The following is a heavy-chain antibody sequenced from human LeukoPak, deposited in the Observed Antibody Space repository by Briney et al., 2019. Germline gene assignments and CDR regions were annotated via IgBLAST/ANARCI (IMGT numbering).Heavy chain of an antibody. Sequence: GGSLRLSCAASGFTFSSYWMNWARQAPGKGLEWVASINYNGNVNYYVDSVKGRFTISRDNAKNSLYLQMSNLRAEDTAVYFCARGGGLDVWGQGATVTVSS. J-gene: IGHJ6*02. CDR1: GFTFSSYW. D-gene: IGHD3-16*01. V-gene: IGHV3-7*03. CDR3: ARGGGLDV. CDR2: INYNGNVN.